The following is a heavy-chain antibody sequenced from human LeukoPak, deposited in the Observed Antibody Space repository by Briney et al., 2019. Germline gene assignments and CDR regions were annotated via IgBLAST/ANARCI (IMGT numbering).Heavy chain of an antibody. CDR3: ARGEATTALDI. CDR2: ISAYNDKT. CDR1: GYPFSTYG. V-gene: IGHV1-18*01. J-gene: IGHJ4*02. Sequence: ASVKVSCKASGYPFSTYGLTWVRQAPGQGFEWMGWISAYNDKTNYAQEFQDRVTMTRDTSTRTAYMELRSLTSDDTALYYCARGEATTALDIWGQGTLVTVPS. D-gene: IGHD1-1*01.